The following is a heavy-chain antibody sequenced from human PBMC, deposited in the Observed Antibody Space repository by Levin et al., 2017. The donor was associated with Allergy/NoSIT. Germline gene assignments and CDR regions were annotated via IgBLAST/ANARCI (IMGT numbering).Heavy chain of an antibody. CDR1: GFTFNSYA. Sequence: PGGSLRLSCAASGFTFNSYAMSWVRQAPGKGLQWVSGISGSGGSTKYADSVRGRFTISRDNSKNTLYLQLNNLGAEDTAVYYCARRAPLQQFDWLNYYFDNWGQGTLVTVSS. V-gene: IGHV3-23*01. D-gene: IGHD3-9*01. CDR3: ARRAPLQQFDWLNYYFDN. J-gene: IGHJ4*02. CDR2: ISGSGGST.